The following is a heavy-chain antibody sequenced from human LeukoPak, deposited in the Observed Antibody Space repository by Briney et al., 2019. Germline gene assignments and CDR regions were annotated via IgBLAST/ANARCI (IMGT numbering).Heavy chain of an antibody. CDR2: INHSGSA. Sequence: SETLSLTCAVYGGSFSGYYWSWIRQPPGKGLEWIGEINHSGSANYNPSLKSRVTISVDTSKNQFSLKLSSVTAADTAVYYCASRPGGDYYDSSGQIDYWGQGTLVTVSS. J-gene: IGHJ4*02. CDR3: ASRPGGDYYDSSGQIDY. V-gene: IGHV4-34*01. CDR1: GGSFSGYY. D-gene: IGHD3-22*01.